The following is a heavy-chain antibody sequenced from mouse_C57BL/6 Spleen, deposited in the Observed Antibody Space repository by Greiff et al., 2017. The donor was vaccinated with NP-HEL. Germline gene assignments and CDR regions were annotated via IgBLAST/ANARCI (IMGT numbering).Heavy chain of an antibody. J-gene: IGHJ2*01. CDR2: IDPSDSYT. D-gene: IGHD1-1*01. Sequence: QVQLQQPGAELVRPGTSVKLSCKASGYTFTSYWMHWVKQRPGQGLEWIGMIDPSDSYTNYNQKFKGKATLTVDTSSSTAYMQLSSLTSEDSAVYYCASGISHYFDYWGQGTTLTVSS. CDR1: GYTFTSYW. V-gene: IGHV1-59*01. CDR3: ASGISHYFDY.